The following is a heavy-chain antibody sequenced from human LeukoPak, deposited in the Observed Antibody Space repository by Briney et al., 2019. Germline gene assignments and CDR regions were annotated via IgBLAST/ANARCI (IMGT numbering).Heavy chain of an antibody. J-gene: IGHJ4*02. CDR2: ISYDGSNK. CDR3: AEGEQQLEL. D-gene: IGHD6-13*01. V-gene: IGHV3-30*03. Sequence: GGSLRLSCAASGFTFSSYGMHWVRQAPGKGLEWVAVISYDGSNKYYADSVKGRFTISRDNSKNTLYLQMNRLRVEDTAVFYSAEGEQQLELWGQGTLVTVSS. CDR1: GFTFSSYG.